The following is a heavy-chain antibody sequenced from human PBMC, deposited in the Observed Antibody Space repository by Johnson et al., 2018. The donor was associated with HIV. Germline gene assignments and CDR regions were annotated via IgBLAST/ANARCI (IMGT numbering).Heavy chain of an antibody. CDR3: ARVGGSGMLDAFDS. J-gene: IGHJ3*02. D-gene: IGHD1-26*01. V-gene: IGHV3-30*04. Sequence: QVQLVESGGGVVQPGRSLRLSCAASGFSFSNYAMHWVRQAPGKGLEWVAVISYDGSNKYYADSVKGRFTISRDNSKNTLYLQMNSLRAGDSAVYYCARVGGSGMLDAFDSWGQGTVVTVSS. CDR2: ISYDGSNK. CDR1: GFSFSNYA.